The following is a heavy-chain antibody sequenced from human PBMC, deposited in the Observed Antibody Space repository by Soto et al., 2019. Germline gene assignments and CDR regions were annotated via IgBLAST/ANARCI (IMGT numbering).Heavy chain of an antibody. CDR1: GYTFTSYA. CDR2: INAGNGNT. V-gene: IGHV1-3*01. D-gene: IGHD4-17*01. J-gene: IGHJ6*02. CDR3: ARDTAPSDV. Sequence: QVQLVQSGAEVKKPGASVKVSCKASGYTFTSYAMHWVRQAPGQRLEWMGWINAGNGNTKYSQKCQGRVTITRDTSASKAYKELSSLRSEETVVYSCARDTAPSDVWGQGTTVTVSS.